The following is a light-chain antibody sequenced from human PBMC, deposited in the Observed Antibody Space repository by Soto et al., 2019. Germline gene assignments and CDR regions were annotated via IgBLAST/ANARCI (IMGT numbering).Light chain of an antibody. J-gene: IGKJ3*01. V-gene: IGKV3-11*01. CDR1: QSVSSY. Sequence: EIVLTQSPATLSLSPGERATLSCRASQSVSSYLAWYQQKPGQAPRLLIYDASNRATGIPARFSGSGSGSDFTLTISSLEPEDFAVYDCQQRSNWPPGFTFGPGTNVDIK. CDR2: DAS. CDR3: QQRSNWPPGFT.